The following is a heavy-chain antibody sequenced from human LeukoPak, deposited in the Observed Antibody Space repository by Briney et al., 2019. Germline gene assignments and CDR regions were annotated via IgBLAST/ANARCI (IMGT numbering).Heavy chain of an antibody. Sequence: SETLSLTCTVSGGSISSYYWSWVRQPPGKGLEWIGYIYYSGSTYYNPSLKSRVTISVDTSKNQFSLKLSSVTAADTAVYYCARYYGDYGGYFDYWGQGTLVTVSS. CDR2: IYYSGST. J-gene: IGHJ4*02. D-gene: IGHD4-17*01. CDR3: ARYYGDYGGYFDY. V-gene: IGHV4-59*06. CDR1: GGSISSYY.